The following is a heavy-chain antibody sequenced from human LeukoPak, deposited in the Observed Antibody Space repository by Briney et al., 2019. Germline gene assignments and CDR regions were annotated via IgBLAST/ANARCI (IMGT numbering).Heavy chain of an antibody. D-gene: IGHD1-14*01. CDR2: INPNGGST. Sequence: ASVKVSCKASGYTFTNYYIHWVRQAPEQGLEWMGIINPNGGSTTYAQKFQGRITMTRDTSTSTVYMELSSLRSEDTAVYYCARDRPPNHFDYWGQGTLVTISS. CDR3: ARDRPPNHFDY. V-gene: IGHV1-46*01. J-gene: IGHJ4*02. CDR1: GYTFTNYY.